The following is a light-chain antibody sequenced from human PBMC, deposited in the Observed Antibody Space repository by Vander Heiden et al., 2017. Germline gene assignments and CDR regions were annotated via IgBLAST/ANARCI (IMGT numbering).Light chain of an antibody. CDR2: DAS. V-gene: IGKV3-11*01. CDR1: QSVSSY. Sequence: EIVLTQSTATLSLSPGERATLSCRASQSVSSYLAWYQQKPGQAPRLLIYDASNLATGIPARFSGSGSGTDFTLTISSLEPEDFAVYYCQQRSNLPLTFGGGTKVEIK. J-gene: IGKJ4*01. CDR3: QQRSNLPLT.